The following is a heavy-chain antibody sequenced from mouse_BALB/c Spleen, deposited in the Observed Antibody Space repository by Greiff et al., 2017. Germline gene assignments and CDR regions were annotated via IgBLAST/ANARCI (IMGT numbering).Heavy chain of an antibody. J-gene: IGHJ3*01. CDR3: AIYYGKGAWFAY. CDR1: GYSFTGYN. CDR2: IDPYYGGT. Sequence: EVKLMESGPELEKPGASVKISCKASGYSFTGYNMNWVKQSNGKSLEWIGNIDPYYGGTSYNQKFKGKATLTVDKSSSTAYMQLKSLTSEDSAVYYCAIYYGKGAWFAYWGQGTLVTVSA. V-gene: IGHV1-39*01. D-gene: IGHD2-1*01.